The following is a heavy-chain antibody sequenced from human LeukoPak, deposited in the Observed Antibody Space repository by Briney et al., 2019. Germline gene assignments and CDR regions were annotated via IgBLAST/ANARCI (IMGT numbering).Heavy chain of an antibody. V-gene: IGHV1-18*01. Sequence: GASVKVSCKASGYTFTSYGISWVRQAPGQGLEWMGWISAYNGNTNYAQKLQGRVTMTTDTSTSTAYMELRSLRSDDTAVYYCARDFFSAVACQYNWFDPWGQGTLVTVSS. D-gene: IGHD6-19*01. CDR2: ISAYNGNT. CDR1: GYTFTSYG. J-gene: IGHJ5*02. CDR3: ARDFFSAVACQYNWFDP.